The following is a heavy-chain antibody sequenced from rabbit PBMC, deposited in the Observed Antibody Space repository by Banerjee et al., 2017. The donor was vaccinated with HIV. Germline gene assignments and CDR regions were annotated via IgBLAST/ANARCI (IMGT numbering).Heavy chain of an antibody. V-gene: IGHV1S45*01. CDR2: INTSSGDT. J-gene: IGHJ3*01. Sequence: LQESGGGLVKPEGSLTLTCKASGFSFSNRYVMCWVRQAPGKGLEWIACINTSSGDTVYATWAKGRFTISKASWTTVTLQMTSLTAADTATYFCARDRIRGAGYAGDGYAMSLWGQGTLVTVS. D-gene: IGHD6-1*01. CDR1: GFSFSNRYV. CDR3: ARDRIRGAGYAGDGYAMSL.